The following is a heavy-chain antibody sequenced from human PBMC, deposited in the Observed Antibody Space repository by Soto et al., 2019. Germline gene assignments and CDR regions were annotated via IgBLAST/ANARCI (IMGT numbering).Heavy chain of an antibody. Sequence: QVQLVQSGAEVQKPGASVKVSCKASGYTFTAYYIHWVRQAPGQGLEWMGWVNPNSGGTNYAQKFQGWVTMTWDTSISTAYMELNRLRADDTAVYYCAREVASSSSLYYFDYWGQGALVTVSS. CDR2: VNPNSGGT. D-gene: IGHD6-6*01. CDR1: GYTFTAYY. J-gene: IGHJ4*02. V-gene: IGHV1-2*04. CDR3: AREVASSSSLYYFDY.